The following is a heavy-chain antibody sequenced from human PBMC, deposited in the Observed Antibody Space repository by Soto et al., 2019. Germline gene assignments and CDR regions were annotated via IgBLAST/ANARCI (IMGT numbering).Heavy chain of an antibody. V-gene: IGHV1-58*01. Sequence: QMQLVQSGPEVKKPGTSVQVSCKASGFTFTSSAVQWVRQARGQRLEWIGWIVVGSGNTNYAQKFQERVTITRDMSTSTAYMELSSLRSEDTAVDYFARTAMVMGWFDPWGQGTLVTVSS. J-gene: IGHJ5*02. D-gene: IGHD5-18*01. CDR2: IVVGSGNT. CDR3: ARTAMVMGWFDP. CDR1: GFTFTSSA.